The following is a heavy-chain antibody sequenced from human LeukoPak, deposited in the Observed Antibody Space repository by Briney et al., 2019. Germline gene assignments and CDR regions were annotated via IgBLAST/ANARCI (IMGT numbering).Heavy chain of an antibody. Sequence: PSETLSLTCTVSDGSISSYYWSWIRQPPGKGLEWIGYLYYSGSTNYNPSLKSRVTMSLDTSKNQFSLKLTSVTAADTAVYYCASNVVGATYVYFDYWGQGALVTVSS. CDR1: DGSISSYY. D-gene: IGHD1-26*01. CDR3: ASNVVGATYVYFDY. V-gene: IGHV4-59*01. J-gene: IGHJ4*02. CDR2: LYYSGST.